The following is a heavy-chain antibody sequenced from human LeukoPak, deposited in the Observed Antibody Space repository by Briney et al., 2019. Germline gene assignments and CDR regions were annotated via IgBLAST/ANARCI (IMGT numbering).Heavy chain of an antibody. CDR3: ARGPLGSSGSGDAFDI. Sequence: GGSLRLSCAASGFTFSSCAMHWVRQAPGKGLEWVAVISYDGSNKYYADSVKGRFTISRDNSKNTLYLQMNSLRAEDTAVYYCARGPLGSSGSGDAFDIWGQGTMVTVSS. CDR1: GFTFSSCA. J-gene: IGHJ3*02. CDR2: ISYDGSNK. D-gene: IGHD3-22*01. V-gene: IGHV3-30*04.